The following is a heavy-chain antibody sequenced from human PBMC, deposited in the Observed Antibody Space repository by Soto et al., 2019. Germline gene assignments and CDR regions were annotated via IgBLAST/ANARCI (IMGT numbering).Heavy chain of an antibody. CDR2: IYSGGST. V-gene: IGHV3-66*01. Sequence: GGSLRLSCAASGFTVSSNYMSWVRQAPGKGLEWVSVIYSGGSTYYADSVKGRFTISRDNSKNTLYPQMNSLRAEDTAVYYCARESVGATSRVDAFDIWGQGTMVTVSS. J-gene: IGHJ3*02. D-gene: IGHD1-26*01. CDR1: GFTVSSNY. CDR3: ARESVGATSRVDAFDI.